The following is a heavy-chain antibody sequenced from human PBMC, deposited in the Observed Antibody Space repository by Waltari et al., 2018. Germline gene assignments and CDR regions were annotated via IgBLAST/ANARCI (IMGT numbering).Heavy chain of an antibody. V-gene: IGHV3-74*01. D-gene: IGHD3-10*01. CDR2: INIDGSST. Sequence: EVKLVESGGGLVQPGGSLRISCAASGFSFVDYWMNWVRQVPGKGPVWVSRINIDGSSTIYADSVKGRFTISRDNAKNTLYLQMNSLRADDTAVYYCVRRSIRGYIKEGPNWFDPWGQGTLVTVSS. CDR1: GFSFVDYW. J-gene: IGHJ5*02. CDR3: VRRSIRGYIKEGPNWFDP.